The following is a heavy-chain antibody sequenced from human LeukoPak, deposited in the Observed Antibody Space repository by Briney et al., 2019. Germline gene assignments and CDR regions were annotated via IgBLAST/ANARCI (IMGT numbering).Heavy chain of an antibody. CDR3: ARGWYYYGSGSYRNYYYYYGMDV. V-gene: IGHV4-34*01. J-gene: IGHJ6*02. CDR2: INHSGST. D-gene: IGHD3-10*01. CDR1: GGSFSGYY. Sequence: SETLSLTCAVYGGSFSGYYWSWIRQPPGKGLEWIGEINHSGSTNYNPSLKSRGTISVDTSKNQFSLKLSSVTAADTAVYYCARGWYYYGSGSYRNYYYYYGMDVWGQGTTVTVSS.